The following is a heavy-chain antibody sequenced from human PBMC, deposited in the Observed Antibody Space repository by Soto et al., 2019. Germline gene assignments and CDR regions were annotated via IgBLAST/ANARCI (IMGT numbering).Heavy chain of an antibody. Sequence: ASVKVSCKASGYTFSSYFISWGRQAPGQGLEGMGWISAYNGNTNYAQNLQGRVTMTTDTSTSTAYMELRSLRSEDTAVYYCARGGIRDGYNQGAFDIWGQGTMVTVSS. D-gene: IGHD5-12*01. J-gene: IGHJ3*02. CDR2: ISAYNGNT. CDR1: GYTFSSYF. CDR3: ARGGIRDGYNQGAFDI. V-gene: IGHV1-18*01.